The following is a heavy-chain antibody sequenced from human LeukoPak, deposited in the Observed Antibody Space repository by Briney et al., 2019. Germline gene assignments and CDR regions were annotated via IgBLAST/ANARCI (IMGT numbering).Heavy chain of an antibody. J-gene: IGHJ3*02. Sequence: GGSLRLSCAASGFTFSSYAMHWVRQAPGKGLEGVAVISYDGSNKYYAECVKGRFTISRDNSKNTLYLQMNSLRAEDTAVYYCARVKVVTAAFDIWGQGTMVTVSS. V-gene: IGHV3-30*04. CDR2: ISYDGSNK. CDR3: ARVKVVTAAFDI. D-gene: IGHD2-21*02. CDR1: GFTFSSYA.